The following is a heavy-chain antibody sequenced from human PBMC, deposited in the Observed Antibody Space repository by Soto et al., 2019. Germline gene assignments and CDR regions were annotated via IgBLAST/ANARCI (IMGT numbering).Heavy chain of an antibody. D-gene: IGHD4-17*01. CDR1: DGSVSSYY. CDR2: IYYSGST. J-gene: IGHJ6*02. Sequence: PSETLSLTCTVSDGSVSSYYWSWIRQPPGKGLECIGYIYYSGSTNYNPSLKSRVTISVDTSKNQFSLKLSSVTAADTAVYYCAREFSTVTNYGMDVWGQGTTVTVSS. V-gene: IGHV4-59*02. CDR3: AREFSTVTNYGMDV.